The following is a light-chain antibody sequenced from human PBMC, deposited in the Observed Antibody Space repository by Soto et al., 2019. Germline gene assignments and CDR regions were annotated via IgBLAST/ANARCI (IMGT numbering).Light chain of an antibody. CDR2: ASS. CDR1: QGIRNA. J-gene: IGKJ1*01. CDR3: LQDYTYPRT. V-gene: IGKV1-6*01. Sequence: IQMTQSPSSLSASVGDRVTIACRASQGIRNALAWYQQRPGKAPTLLIYASSNLQAGVPSRFRGSGSGAEFTLTISSLQPEDSATYDCLQDYTYPRTFGQGTKVEI.